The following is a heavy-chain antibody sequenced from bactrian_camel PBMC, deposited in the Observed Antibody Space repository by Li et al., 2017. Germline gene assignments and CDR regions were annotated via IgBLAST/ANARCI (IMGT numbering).Heavy chain of an antibody. CDR3: AEGADFGN. J-gene: IGHJ6*01. CDR2: INNSGGTT. CDR1: GSMYSAFC. V-gene: IGHV3S40*01. Sequence: DVQLVESGGGPVQAGGSLRLSCALPGSMYSAFCMGWYRQAPGKGLEWVSTINNSGGTTYSADSVKGRFTISRDNAKNTVYLQMNSLKSEDTALYYCAEGADFGNWGQGTQVTVS.